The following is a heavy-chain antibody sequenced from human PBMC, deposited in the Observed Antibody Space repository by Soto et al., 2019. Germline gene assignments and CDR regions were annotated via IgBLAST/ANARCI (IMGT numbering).Heavy chain of an antibody. CDR3: ARGLSSGGFDY. CDR1: GFTFSNYS. D-gene: IGHD6-19*01. Sequence: EVQLVESGGGLVKPGGSLRVSCAASGFTFSNYSMNWVRQAPGKGLEWVSSISSPSKYIYYADSVKGRFTISRDNAKKSLYLQMNSARAEDTAVYYCARGLSSGGFDYWGQGTLVTVSA. CDR2: ISSPSKYI. J-gene: IGHJ4*02. V-gene: IGHV3-21*01.